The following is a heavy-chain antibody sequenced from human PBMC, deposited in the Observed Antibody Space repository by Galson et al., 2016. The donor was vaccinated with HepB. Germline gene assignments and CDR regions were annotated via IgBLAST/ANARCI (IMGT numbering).Heavy chain of an antibody. CDR2: ISSSGSTI. J-gene: IGHJ6*02. Sequence: SLRLSCAASGITFSDYYMTWIRQAPGKGLEWLSYISSSGSTIYYADSMKGRFTISRDNAKSSLYLQMNSLRAEDTAVYYCARVLVDYHYWSNKPKHYYSGMDVWGQGTTVTVSS. CDR3: ARVLVDYHYWSNKPKHYYSGMDV. D-gene: IGHD3-3*01. V-gene: IGHV3-11*01. CDR1: GITFSDYY.